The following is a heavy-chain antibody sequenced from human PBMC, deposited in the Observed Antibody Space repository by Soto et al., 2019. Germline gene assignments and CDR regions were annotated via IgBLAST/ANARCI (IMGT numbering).Heavy chain of an antibody. D-gene: IGHD5-18*01. V-gene: IGHV4-4*07. J-gene: IGHJ4*02. Sequence: SETLSLTCTVSGGSISSCYWSGIRQPAGKGLEWIGRICTSGSTNYNPSLKSRVTMSVATSQNLFSLKLSSVTAADTAVYYCAREDVDTAMSDYWGQGPLVTLSS. CDR1: GGSISSCY. CDR3: AREDVDTAMSDY. CDR2: ICTSGST.